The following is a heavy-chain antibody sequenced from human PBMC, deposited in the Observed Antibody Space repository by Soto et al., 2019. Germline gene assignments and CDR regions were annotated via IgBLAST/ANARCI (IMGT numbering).Heavy chain of an antibody. J-gene: IGHJ4*02. D-gene: IGHD3-16*01. CDR1: GLNFKNSW. V-gene: IGHV3-15*07. CDR2: IKSETDGGTT. CDR3: AAMKTY. Sequence: GWSLRLSFAASGLNFKNSWMIFVRQAPGKGLEWVGRIKSETDGGTTDYAAPVKGRFTISRDDSKSTLFLQMNSLKTEDTGVYYCAAMKTYWGQGT.